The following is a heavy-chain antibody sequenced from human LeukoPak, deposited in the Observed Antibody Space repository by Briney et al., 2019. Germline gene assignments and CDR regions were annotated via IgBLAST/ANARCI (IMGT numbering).Heavy chain of an antibody. D-gene: IGHD3-10*01. CDR2: IYHSGST. Sequence: PSETLSLTCAVFGGSISSGGYSWSWIRQPPGKGLEWIGYIYHSGSTYYNPSLKSRVTISVDRSKNQFSLKLSSVTAADTAVYYCARGGGMVRGVIDYYYYYGMDVWGKGTTVTVSS. CDR3: ARGGGMVRGVIDYYYYYGMDV. J-gene: IGHJ6*04. V-gene: IGHV4-30-2*01. CDR1: GGSISSGGYS.